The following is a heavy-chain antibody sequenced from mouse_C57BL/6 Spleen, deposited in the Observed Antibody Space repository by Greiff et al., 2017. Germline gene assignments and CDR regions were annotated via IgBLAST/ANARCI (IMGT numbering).Heavy chain of an antibody. CDR1: GYAFSSYW. V-gene: IGHV1-80*01. Sequence: VQLLQSGADLVKPGASVKISCKASGYAFSSYWMNWVKQRPGKGLEWIGKIYPGDGDTNYNGKVKGKATLAADKSTSTAYMQLSSLTSEDSAVYFCARRKLVPFAYWGQGTLVTVSA. CDR2: IYPGDGDT. CDR3: ARRKLVPFAY. D-gene: IGHD4-1*01. J-gene: IGHJ3*01.